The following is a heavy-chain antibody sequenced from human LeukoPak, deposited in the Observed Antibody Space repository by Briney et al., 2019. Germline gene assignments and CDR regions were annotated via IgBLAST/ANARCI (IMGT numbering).Heavy chain of an antibody. CDR2: ISSSSSYI. D-gene: IGHD2-15*01. CDR3: ARDFSCSGGSCYYYYYYMDV. V-gene: IGHV3-21*01. J-gene: IGHJ6*03. Sequence: PGGSLRLSCAASGFTFSSYSMNWVRQAPGKGLEWVSSISSSSSYIYYADSVKGRFTISRDNAKNSLYLQMNSLRAEDTAVYYCARDFSCSGGSCYYYYYYMDVWGKGTTVTVSS. CDR1: GFTFSSYS.